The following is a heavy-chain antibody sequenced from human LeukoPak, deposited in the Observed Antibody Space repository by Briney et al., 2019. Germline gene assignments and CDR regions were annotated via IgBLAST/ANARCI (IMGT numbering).Heavy chain of an antibody. CDR2: IWYDGSNK. CDR1: GFTFSSYG. Sequence: GGSLRLSCAASGFTFSSYGMHWVRQAPGKGLEWVAVIWYDGSNKYYADSVKGRFTISRDNSKNTLYLQMNSLRAEDTAVYYCAKSWQQYYYMDVWGKGTTVTVSS. D-gene: IGHD6-13*01. CDR3: AKSWQQYYYMDV. J-gene: IGHJ6*03. V-gene: IGHV3-30*02.